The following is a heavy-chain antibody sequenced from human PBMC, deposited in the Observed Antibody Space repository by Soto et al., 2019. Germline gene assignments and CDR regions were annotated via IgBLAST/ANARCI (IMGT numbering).Heavy chain of an antibody. CDR2: IYYSGST. CDR3: ARVTIFGVVPMPSFDY. Sequence: SETLSLTCTVSGGSISSYYWSWIRQPPGKGLEWIGYIYYSGSTNYNPSLKSRVTISVDTSKNQFSLELSSVTAADTAVYYCARVTIFGVVPMPSFDYWGQGTLVNVSS. J-gene: IGHJ4*02. D-gene: IGHD3-3*01. V-gene: IGHV4-59*01. CDR1: GGSISSYY.